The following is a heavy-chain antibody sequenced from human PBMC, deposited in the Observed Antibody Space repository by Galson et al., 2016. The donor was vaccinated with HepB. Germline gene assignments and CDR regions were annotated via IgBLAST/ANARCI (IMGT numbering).Heavy chain of an antibody. V-gene: IGHV3-23*01. CDR1: GFTFSNYA. Sequence: SLRLSCAASGFTFSNYAMGWVRQAPGKGLEWVSAISGSGGSPYYADSVKGRFTISRDNSKNTLYLQMNSLRVEDTALYYCAKDTRGGFYSRWFDPWGQGTLVTVSS. CDR3: AKDTRGGFYSRWFDP. D-gene: IGHD3-3*01. J-gene: IGHJ5*02. CDR2: ISGSGGSP.